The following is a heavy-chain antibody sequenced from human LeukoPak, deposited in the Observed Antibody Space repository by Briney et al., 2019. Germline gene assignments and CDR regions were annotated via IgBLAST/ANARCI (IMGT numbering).Heavy chain of an antibody. CDR1: GDTFTSYS. D-gene: IGHD6-19*01. V-gene: IGHV1-46*01. Sequence: ASVKVSCKASGDTFTSYSMHWVRRAPGQGLEWMGIINPSGGTTNYAQKFQGRVTMTRDTSTSTVYMDLSSLRSEDTAVYYCARRVAGTSALGYWGQGTLVTVSS. CDR2: INPSGGTT. J-gene: IGHJ4*02. CDR3: ARRVAGTSALGY.